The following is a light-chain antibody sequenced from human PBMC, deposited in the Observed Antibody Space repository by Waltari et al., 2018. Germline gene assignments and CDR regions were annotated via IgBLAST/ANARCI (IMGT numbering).Light chain of an antibody. Sequence: QSALTQPASVSGSPGQSITISCTGTSRDVGGYNYVSWYQPHPGQAPKLMIYEVSNRPSGGSNRFSGSQSGNTASLTISGLQAEDEADYYCSSYTSSSTPVVFGGGTKLTVL. V-gene: IGLV2-14*01. J-gene: IGLJ2*01. CDR1: SRDVGGYNY. CDR2: EVS. CDR3: SSYTSSSTPVV.